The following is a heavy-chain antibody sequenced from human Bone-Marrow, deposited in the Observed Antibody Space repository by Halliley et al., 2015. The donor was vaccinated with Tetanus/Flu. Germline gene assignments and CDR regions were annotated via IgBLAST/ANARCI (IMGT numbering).Heavy chain of an antibody. CDR2: IYYRGST. Sequence: IYYRGSTFYNPSLQSRVSISVDTSKNEFSLKFHSLSAADTAVYFCARVSPLWVAARPIYFDFWGQGTLVTVSS. J-gene: IGHJ4*02. CDR3: ARVSPLWVAARPIYFDF. D-gene: IGHD6-6*01. V-gene: IGHV4-31*02.